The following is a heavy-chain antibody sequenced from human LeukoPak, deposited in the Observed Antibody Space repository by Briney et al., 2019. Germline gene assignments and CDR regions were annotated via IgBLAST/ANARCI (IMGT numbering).Heavy chain of an antibody. CDR3: ARFKGDYDTIDY. CDR2: IIPIFGTA. CDR1: GGTFSSYA. J-gene: IGHJ4*02. Sequence: GASVKVSCKASGGTFSSYAISWVRQAPGQGLEWMGGIIPIFGTANYAQKFQGRVTITTDESTSIAYMELSSLRSEDTAVYYCARFKGDYDTIDYWGQGTLVTVSS. D-gene: IGHD3-22*01. V-gene: IGHV1-69*05.